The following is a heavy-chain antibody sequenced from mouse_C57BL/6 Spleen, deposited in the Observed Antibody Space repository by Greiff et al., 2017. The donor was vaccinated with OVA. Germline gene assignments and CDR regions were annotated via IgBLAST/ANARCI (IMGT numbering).Heavy chain of an antibody. CDR3: ARTGREGFDY. J-gene: IGHJ2*01. Sequence: EVMLVESGGDLVKPGGSLKLSCAASGFTFSSYGMSWVRQTPDKRLEWVATISSGGSYTYYPDSVKGRFTISRDNAKNTLYLQMSSLKSEDTAMYYCARTGREGFDYWGQGTTLTVSS. CDR1: GFTFSSYG. D-gene: IGHD4-1*01. CDR2: ISSGGSYT. V-gene: IGHV5-6*01.